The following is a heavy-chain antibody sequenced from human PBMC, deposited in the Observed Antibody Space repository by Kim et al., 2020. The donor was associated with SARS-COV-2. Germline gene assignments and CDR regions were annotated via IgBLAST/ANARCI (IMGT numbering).Heavy chain of an antibody. CDR3: AKDMVRYSSSWYGDY. Sequence: GGSLRLSCAASGFTFSSYAMSWVRQAPGKGLEWVSAISGSGGSTYYADSVKGRFTISRDNSKNTLYLQMNSLRAEDTAVYYCAKDMVRYSSSWYGDYWGQGTLVTVSS. D-gene: IGHD6-13*01. CDR1: GFTFSSYA. CDR2: ISGSGGST. V-gene: IGHV3-23*01. J-gene: IGHJ4*02.